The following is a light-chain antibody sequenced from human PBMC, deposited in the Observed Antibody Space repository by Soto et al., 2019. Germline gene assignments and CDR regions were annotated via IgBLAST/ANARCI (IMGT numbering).Light chain of an antibody. Sequence: EIVLTQSPGTLSLSPGERATLSCRASQSVSSSYLAWYQQKPGQAPRLLIYGASSRATGIPDRFSGSGSGTDFTLTISRLEPEDFALYYCQQYGISPPTFGQGTNVEIK. CDR3: QQYGISPPT. V-gene: IGKV3-20*01. CDR2: GAS. CDR1: QSVSSSY. J-gene: IGKJ1*01.